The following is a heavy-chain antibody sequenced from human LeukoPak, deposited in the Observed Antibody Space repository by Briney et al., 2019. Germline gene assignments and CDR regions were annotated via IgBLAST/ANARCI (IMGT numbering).Heavy chain of an antibody. CDR1: GFIFSSYG. Sequence: GGSLRLSCAASGFIFSSYGMSWVRQAPGKGLEWVSTIGGSPDNTYYVDSVKGRFTISRDNSKNTLYLQMNSLRAEDTAVYYCAKDGFSITIFGVVIIPPSYYYMDVWGKGTTVTVSS. CDR2: IGGSPDNT. J-gene: IGHJ6*03. V-gene: IGHV3-23*01. CDR3: AKDGFSITIFGVVIIPPSYYYMDV. D-gene: IGHD3-3*01.